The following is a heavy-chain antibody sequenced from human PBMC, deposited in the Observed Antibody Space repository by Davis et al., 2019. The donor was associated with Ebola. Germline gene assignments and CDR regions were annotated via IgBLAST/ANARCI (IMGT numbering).Heavy chain of an antibody. CDR2: ISYDGSNK. J-gene: IGHJ4*02. CDR3: AKDSFLGAAGRDDY. CDR1: GFTFSSYA. V-gene: IGHV3-30-3*01. Sequence: PGGSLRLSCAASGFTFSSYAMHWVRQAPGKGLEWVAVISYDGSNKYYADSVKGRFTISRDNSKNTLYLQMNSLRAEDTAVYYCAKDSFLGAAGRDDYWGQGTLVTVSS. D-gene: IGHD6-13*01.